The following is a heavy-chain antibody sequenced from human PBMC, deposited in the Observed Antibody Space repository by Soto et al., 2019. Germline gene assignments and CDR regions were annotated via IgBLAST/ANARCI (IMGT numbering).Heavy chain of an antibody. Sequence: GGSLRLSCAASGFTFSTYAMTWVRQAPGKGLEWVSAISASGVSTYYADSVKGRFTISRHNSKNTLYLQMNSLRAEDTAVYYCARDRLDDYGVYYYYYGMDVWGQGTTVTVSS. CDR1: GFTFSTYA. CDR2: ISASGVST. J-gene: IGHJ6*02. V-gene: IGHV3-23*01. CDR3: ARDRLDDYGVYYYYYGMDV. D-gene: IGHD4-17*01.